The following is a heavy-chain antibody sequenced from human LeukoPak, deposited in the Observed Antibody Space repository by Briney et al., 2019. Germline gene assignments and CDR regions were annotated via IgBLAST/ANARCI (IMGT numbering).Heavy chain of an antibody. Sequence: GGSLRLSCAASGFTFSSYSMNWVRQAPGKGLEWVSYISSSGTTIYYADSVKGRFTISRDNAKNSLYLQMNSLRDEDTAVYYCARVWGLAVAGGEIEYWGQGALVTVSS. CDR3: ARVWGLAVAGGEIEY. D-gene: IGHD6-13*01. J-gene: IGHJ4*02. CDR1: GFTFSSYS. CDR2: ISSSGTTI. V-gene: IGHV3-48*02.